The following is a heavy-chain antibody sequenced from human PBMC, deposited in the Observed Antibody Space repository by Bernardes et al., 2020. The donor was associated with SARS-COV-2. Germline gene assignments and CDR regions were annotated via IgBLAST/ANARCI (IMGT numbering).Heavy chain of an antibody. D-gene: IGHD2-21*01. CDR1: GFTFTSSA. V-gene: IGHV1-58*02. CDR2: IVVGSGNT. Sequence: VTVPCKASGFTFTSSAMQWVRQARGQRLEWIGWIVVGSGNTNYAQKFQERVTITRDMSTSTAYMELSSLRSEDTAVYYCAADLGYCGGDCFDYWGQGTLVTVSS. CDR3: AADLGYCGGDCFDY. J-gene: IGHJ4*02.